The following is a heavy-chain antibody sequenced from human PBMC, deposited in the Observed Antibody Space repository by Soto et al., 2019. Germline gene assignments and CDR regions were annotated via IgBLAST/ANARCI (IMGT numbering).Heavy chain of an antibody. CDR2: MSSSGTYI. CDR3: ARGYYYDSSGCIAH. D-gene: IGHD3-22*01. J-gene: IGHJ4*02. V-gene: IGHV3-21*01. Sequence: EVQLVESGGGLVKPGGSLRLSCAASGFTFSSHSMNWVRQAPGRGLEWVSSMSSSGTYIYYADSVKGRFTISRDNPKTSLYLKMNGRRADDTAVYYCARGYYYDSSGCIAHGARGPLVPVSS. CDR1: GFTFSSHS.